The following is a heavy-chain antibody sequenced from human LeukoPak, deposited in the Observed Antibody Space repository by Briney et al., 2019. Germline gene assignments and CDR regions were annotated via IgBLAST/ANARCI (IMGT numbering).Heavy chain of an antibody. CDR3: ARERCSSTSCYWSFGGFDP. CDR1: GYTFTSYG. CDR2: ISAYNGNT. Sequence: ASVKVSYKASGYTFTSYGISWVRQAPGQGLEWMGWISAYNGNTNYAQKLQGRVTMTTDTSTSTAYMELRSLRSDDTAVYYCARERCSSTSCYWSFGGFDPWGQGTLVTVSS. J-gene: IGHJ5*02. D-gene: IGHD2-2*01. V-gene: IGHV1-18*01.